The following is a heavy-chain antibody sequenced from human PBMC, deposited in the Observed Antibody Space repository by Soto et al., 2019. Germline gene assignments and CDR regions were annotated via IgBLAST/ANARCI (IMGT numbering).Heavy chain of an antibody. CDR2: INHSGST. D-gene: IGHD2-8*01. V-gene: IGHV4-34*01. CDR1: GGSFSGYY. J-gene: IGHJ6*02. CDR3: ARGMLSNYYYGMDV. Sequence: KPSETLSLTCAVYGGSFSGYYWSWIRQPPGKGLEWIGEINHSGSTNYNPSLKSRVTISVDTSKNQFSLKLSSVTAADTAVYYCARGMLSNYYYGMDVWGQGTTVTVSS.